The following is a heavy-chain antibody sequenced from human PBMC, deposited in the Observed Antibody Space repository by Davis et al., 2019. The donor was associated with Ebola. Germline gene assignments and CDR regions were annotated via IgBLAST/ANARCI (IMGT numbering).Heavy chain of an antibody. D-gene: IGHD3-16*01. CDR1: GFIFNIYS. J-gene: IGHJ6*02. CDR2: ISSGGNSV. CDR3: AKDFLKIPYVDLDV. Sequence: GESLKISCAASGFIFNIYSMNWVRQGPGQGLEWVSYISSGGNSVYYSDSVKGRFTISRDNAKNSLYLQMNSLRAEDTALYYCAKDFLKIPYVDLDVWGQGTTVTVSS. V-gene: IGHV3-48*04.